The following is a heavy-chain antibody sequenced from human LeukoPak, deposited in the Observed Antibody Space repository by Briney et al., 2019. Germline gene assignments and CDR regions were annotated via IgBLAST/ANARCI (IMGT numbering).Heavy chain of an antibody. Sequence: SETLSLTCTVSGGSISSSSYYWGWIRQPPGKGLEWIGSIYYSGSTYYNPSLKSRVTISVDTSNSQFSLKLSSVTAADTAVYYCASSRLLLYYYDSSGCSPKRAFDIWGQGTMVTVSS. CDR3: ASSRLLLYYYDSSGCSPKRAFDI. V-gene: IGHV4-39*01. CDR2: IYYSGST. J-gene: IGHJ3*02. CDR1: GGSISSSSYY. D-gene: IGHD3-22*01.